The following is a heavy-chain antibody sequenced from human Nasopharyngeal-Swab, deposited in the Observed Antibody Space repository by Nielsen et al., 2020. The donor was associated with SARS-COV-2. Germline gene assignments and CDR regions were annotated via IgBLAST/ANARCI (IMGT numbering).Heavy chain of an antibody. J-gene: IGHJ3*02. CDR2: IYYSGST. CDR3: ARHGTTVTRNYAFDI. Sequence: RQAPGKGLEWIGSIYYSGSTYYNPSLKSRVTISVDTSKNQFSLKLSSETAADTAVYYCARHGTTVTRNYAFDIWGQGTMVTVSS. V-gene: IGHV4-39*01. D-gene: IGHD4-17*01.